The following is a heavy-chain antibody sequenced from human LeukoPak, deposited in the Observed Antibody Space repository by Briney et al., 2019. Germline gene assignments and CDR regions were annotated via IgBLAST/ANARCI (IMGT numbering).Heavy chain of an antibody. CDR3: ARESRFGELLS. Sequence: SETLSLTCAVSGYSISSGYYWGWIRQPPGKGLEWIGSIYHSGSTYYNPSLKSRVTISVDTSKNQFSLKLSSVTAADTAVYYCARESRFGELLSWGQGTLVTVSS. J-gene: IGHJ5*02. CDR2: IYHSGST. V-gene: IGHV4-38-2*02. D-gene: IGHD3-10*01. CDR1: GYSISSGYY.